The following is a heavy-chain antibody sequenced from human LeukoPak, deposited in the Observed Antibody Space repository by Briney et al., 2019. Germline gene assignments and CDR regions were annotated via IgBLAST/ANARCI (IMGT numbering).Heavy chain of an antibody. D-gene: IGHD5-18*01. CDR3: ARDPYSNYFDY. CDR1: GYTFTGYY. Sequence: ASVKVSCKSSGYTFTGYYMHWVRQAPGQRLEWMGWINPNTGGINYAQKFQGRVTMTRDTSISAAYMELSRLRSDDTAVYYCARDPYSNYFDYWGQGTLVTVSS. V-gene: IGHV1-2*02. CDR2: INPNTGGI. J-gene: IGHJ4*02.